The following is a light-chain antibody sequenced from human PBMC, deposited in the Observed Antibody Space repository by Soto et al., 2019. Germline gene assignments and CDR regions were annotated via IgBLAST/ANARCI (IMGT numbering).Light chain of an antibody. V-gene: IGLV2-14*01. CDR1: ISDVGGYNY. CDR3: CSYATSSTLV. CDR2: EVS. J-gene: IGLJ2*01. Sequence: QSALTQPASVSGSPGQSITISCSGTISDVGGYNYVSWYQQSPGKAPKLMIYEVSNRPSGVSNRFSGSKSGNTASLTISGLQAEDEGDYYCCSYATSSTLVFGGGTKLTVL.